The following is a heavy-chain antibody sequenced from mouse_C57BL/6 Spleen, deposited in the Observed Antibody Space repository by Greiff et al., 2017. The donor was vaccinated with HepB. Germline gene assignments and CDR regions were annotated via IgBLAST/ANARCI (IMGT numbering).Heavy chain of an antibody. CDR3: AISHYGYDGGFAY. Sequence: VQVVESGPGLVAPSQSLSITCTVSGFSLTSYGVDWVRQSPGKGLEWLGVIWGVGSTNYNSALKSRLSISKDNSKSQVFLKMNSLQTDDTAMYYCAISHYGYDGGFAYWGQGTLVTVSA. J-gene: IGHJ3*01. D-gene: IGHD2-2*01. CDR2: IWGVGST. V-gene: IGHV2-6*01. CDR1: GFSLTSYG.